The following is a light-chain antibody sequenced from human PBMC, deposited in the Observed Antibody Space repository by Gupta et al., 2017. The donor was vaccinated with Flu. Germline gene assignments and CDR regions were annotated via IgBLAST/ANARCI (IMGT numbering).Light chain of an antibody. CDR1: SSDVGGYIY. CDR3: CSYAGSFTYV. Sequence: QSALTQPRSVSGSPGPSVTISCTGTSSDVGGYIYVSWYQQHPDKAPKLMIYDVSKRPSGVPDRFSGSKSGTTASLTISGLQAEDEADYYCCSYAGSFTYVFGAGTKVTVL. CDR2: DVS. V-gene: IGLV2-11*01. J-gene: IGLJ1*01.